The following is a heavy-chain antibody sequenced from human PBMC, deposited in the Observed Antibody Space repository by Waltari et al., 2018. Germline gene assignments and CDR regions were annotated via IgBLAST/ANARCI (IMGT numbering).Heavy chain of an antibody. CDR3: ARRSSGAYPDYYYGLDV. CDR1: GGSISGNSYY. Sequence: QLQLQESGPGLVEPSETLSLPCSVSGGSISGNSYYWGWIRQPPGKGLEWIGSVHSGGTTYYHPSLKSRISISLDTTEHRFSLKLTSVTAADTAVYYCARRSSGAYPDYYYGLDVWGQGATV. D-gene: IGHD3-22*01. J-gene: IGHJ6*02. V-gene: IGHV4-39*02. CDR2: VHSGGTT.